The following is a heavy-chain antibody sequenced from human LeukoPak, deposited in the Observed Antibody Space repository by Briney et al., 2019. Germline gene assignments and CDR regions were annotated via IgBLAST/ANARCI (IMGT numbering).Heavy chain of an antibody. V-gene: IGHV4-39*07. CDR3: ASAMIGVPDDAFDI. Sequence: SETLSLTCTVSGDSTSSSIYYWDWIRQAPGKGLEWIREINHSGGTNYNPSLKSRVTIPVDTSKNQFSLELSSVTAADTAVYYCASAMIGVPDDAFDIWGQGTMVTVSS. J-gene: IGHJ3*02. CDR1: GDSTSSSIYY. CDR2: INHSGGT. D-gene: IGHD3-22*01.